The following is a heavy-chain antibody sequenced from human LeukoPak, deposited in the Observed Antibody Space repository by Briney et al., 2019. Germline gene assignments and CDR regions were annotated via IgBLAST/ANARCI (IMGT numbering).Heavy chain of an antibody. Sequence: SETLSLTCTVSGGSISSGGYYWSWIRQHPGKGLQWIGYIYHSGSTYYNPSLKSRVTISVDTSKNQFSLRVNSVTAADTAVYFCARDDTVISVFDIWGQGTMVTVSS. CDR1: GGSISSGGYY. J-gene: IGHJ3*02. CDR3: ARDDTVISVFDI. CDR2: IYHSGST. D-gene: IGHD5-18*01. V-gene: IGHV4-31*03.